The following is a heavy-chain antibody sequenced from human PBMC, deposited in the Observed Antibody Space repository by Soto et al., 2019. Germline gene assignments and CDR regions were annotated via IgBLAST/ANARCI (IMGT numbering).Heavy chain of an antibody. CDR3: ARDDIPGRAVATYGMDV. V-gene: IGHV3-33*08. CDR2: IWYDGSNE. J-gene: IGHJ6*02. CDR1: GFIFSTYV. D-gene: IGHD6-19*01. Sequence: GWSLRLSCAGSGFIFSTYVMHWVRQAPGKGLEWVAVIWYDGSNEYYADSVKGRFTISKDNSKNTLYLQMNSLRAEDTAVYYCARDDIPGRAVATYGMDVWGQGTTVTVSS.